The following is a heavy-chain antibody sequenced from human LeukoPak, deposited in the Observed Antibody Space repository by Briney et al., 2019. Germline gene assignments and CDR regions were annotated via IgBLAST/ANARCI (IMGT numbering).Heavy chain of an antibody. CDR2: ICHSGST. Sequence: SETLSLTCAVSGGSIISGTYSWSWTRQPPGKGLEWIGYICHSGSTYYNPSLKSRVTISVDTSKNQFSLKLSSVTAADTAVYYCARGGYSYGVNWFDPWGQGTLVTVSS. CDR3: ARGGYSYGVNWFDP. CDR1: GGSIISGTYS. V-gene: IGHV4-30-2*05. J-gene: IGHJ5*02. D-gene: IGHD5-18*01.